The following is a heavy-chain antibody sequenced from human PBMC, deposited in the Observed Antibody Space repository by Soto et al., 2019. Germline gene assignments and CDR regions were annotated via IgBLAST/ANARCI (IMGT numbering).Heavy chain of an antibody. CDR1: GFNVDNVY. CDR2: LYTADST. D-gene: IGHD4-17*01. CDR3: VHPRSTVIIPPT. J-gene: IGHJ5*02. V-gene: IGHV3-66*02. Sequence: QPGGSLRLSCIASGFNVDNVYMSWVRQAPGKGLEWVSVLYTADSTNYADSVKGRFTISRDSSKNTVYLQMDSLRAEDTAVYYCVHPRSTVIIPPTWGQGTLVTVSS.